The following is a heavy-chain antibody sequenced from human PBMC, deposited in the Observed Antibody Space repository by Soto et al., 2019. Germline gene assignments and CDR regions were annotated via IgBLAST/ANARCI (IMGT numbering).Heavy chain of an antibody. CDR3: ARAGHCSGGSCLTYYYYYGMDV. Sequence: SETLSLTCAVSGGSISSSNWLSWVRQPPGKGLEWIGEIYHSGSTNYNPSLKSRVTISVDKSKNQFSLKLSSVTAADTAVYYCARAGHCSGGSCLTYYYYYGMDVWGQGTTVTVSS. V-gene: IGHV4-4*02. CDR1: GGSISSSNW. CDR2: IYHSGST. D-gene: IGHD2-15*01. J-gene: IGHJ6*02.